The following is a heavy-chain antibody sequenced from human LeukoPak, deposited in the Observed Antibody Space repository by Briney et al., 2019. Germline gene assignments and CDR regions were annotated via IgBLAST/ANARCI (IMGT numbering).Heavy chain of an antibody. Sequence: GGSLRLSCAASGVTFRSNGMHWVRQAPGKGLEWVAVIWYDGSNKYYADSVKGRFTISRDNSKNTLYLQMNSLRAEDTAVYYCTRGKYYDSSDYCDYWGQGTLVTVSS. CDR1: GVTFRSNG. V-gene: IGHV3-33*01. D-gene: IGHD3-22*01. CDR3: TRGKYYDSSDYCDY. J-gene: IGHJ4*02. CDR2: IWYDGSNK.